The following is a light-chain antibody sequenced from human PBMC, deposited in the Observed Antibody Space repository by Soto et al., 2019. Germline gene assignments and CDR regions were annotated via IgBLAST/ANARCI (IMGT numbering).Light chain of an antibody. Sequence: EIVMTQSPATLSVSPGEGATLSCRASQSVSSKLAWYQQKPGRAPRLLISGASTRATGIPARSSGSGSGTDFTLTISSLQPDDFATYYCQHYNSYSEAFGQGTKVDI. J-gene: IGKJ1*01. CDR1: QSVSSK. CDR2: GAS. V-gene: IGKV3-15*01. CDR3: QHYNSYSEA.